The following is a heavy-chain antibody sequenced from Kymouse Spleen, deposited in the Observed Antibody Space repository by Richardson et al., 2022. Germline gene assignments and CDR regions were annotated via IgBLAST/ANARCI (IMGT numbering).Heavy chain of an antibody. Sequence: QVQLQESGPGLVKPSGTLSLTCAVSGGSISSSNWWSWVRQPPGKGLEWIGEIYHSGSTNYNPSLKSRVTISVDKSKNQFSLKLSSVTAADTAVYYCARNPYCSSTSCYSHFDYWGQGTLVTVSS. CDR2: IYHSGST. D-gene: IGHD2-2*02. CDR3: ARNPYCSSTSCYSHFDY. J-gene: IGHJ4*02. V-gene: IGHV4-4*02. CDR1: GGSISSSNW.